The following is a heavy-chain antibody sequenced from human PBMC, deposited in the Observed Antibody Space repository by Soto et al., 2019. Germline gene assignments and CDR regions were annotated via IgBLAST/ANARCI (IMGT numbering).Heavy chain of an antibody. CDR2: IYPGDSDT. CDR3: ARLGSAGSYDYYYYYGMDV. V-gene: IGHV5-51*01. CDR1: GYIFTSYW. J-gene: IGHJ6*02. Sequence: GESLKISCKGSGYIFTSYWIGWVRQMPGKGLEWMGIIYPGDSDTRYSPSFQGQVTISADKSISTAYLQWSSLKASDTAMYYCARLGSAGSYDYYYYYGMDVWGQGTTVTVSS. D-gene: IGHD3-10*01.